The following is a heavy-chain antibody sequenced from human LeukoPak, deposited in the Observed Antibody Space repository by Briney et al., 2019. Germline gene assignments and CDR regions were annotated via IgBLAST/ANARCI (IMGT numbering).Heavy chain of an antibody. V-gene: IGHV3-21*01. CDR1: GFTFSSYS. CDR2: ISSSSSYI. Sequence: GGSLRLSCSASGFTFSSYSMNRGRQAPGKGLEWVSSISSSSSYIYYADSVKGRFTISRDNAKNSLYLQMNSLRAEDTAVYFCARKSLPGPLLGDLDYWGQGTLVTVSS. D-gene: IGHD3-9*01. CDR3: ARKSLPGPLLGDLDY. J-gene: IGHJ4*02.